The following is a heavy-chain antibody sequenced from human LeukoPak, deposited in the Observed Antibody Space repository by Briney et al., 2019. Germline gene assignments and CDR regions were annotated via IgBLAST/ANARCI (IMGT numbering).Heavy chain of an antibody. CDR2: INPNSGDT. Sequence: ASVKVSCKASGYTFTVYYIHWVRQAPGQGLEWMGWINPNSGDTNYAQKFQGRVTMTRDTSISTVYMELSRLRFGDTAVYHCARGAVFGGNWFDPWGQGTLVTVSS. V-gene: IGHV1-2*02. D-gene: IGHD3-10*01. CDR3: ARGAVFGGNWFDP. J-gene: IGHJ5*02. CDR1: GYTFTVYY.